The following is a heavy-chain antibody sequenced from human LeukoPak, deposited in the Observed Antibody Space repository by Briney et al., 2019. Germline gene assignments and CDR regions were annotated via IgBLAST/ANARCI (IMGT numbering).Heavy chain of an antibody. D-gene: IGHD6-19*01. Sequence: SETLSLTCTVSGDSISLYYWSWIRQPPGKGLEWIGYIYYTGSTKSNPSLKSRVTISVDTSKKQFSLNLSSVTAADTAVYYCARATDSNGWLFDYWGQGTLVTVSS. V-gene: IGHV4-59*01. CDR2: IYYTGST. J-gene: IGHJ4*02. CDR3: ARATDSNGWLFDY. CDR1: GDSISLYY.